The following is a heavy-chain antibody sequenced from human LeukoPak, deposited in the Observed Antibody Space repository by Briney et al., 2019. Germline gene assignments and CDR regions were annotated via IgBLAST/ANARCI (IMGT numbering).Heavy chain of an antibody. CDR3: ARHRDDYYDNSASAFDI. Sequence: SETLSLTCTVSGGSISSYYWSWIRQPPGKGLEWIGYIYYSGSTYYNPPLKSRVTISVDTSKNQFSLKLSSVTAAVTAVYYCARHRDDYYDNSASAFDIWGRGTMVTVSS. V-gene: IGHV4-59*08. CDR2: IYYSGST. CDR1: GGSISSYY. D-gene: IGHD3-22*01. J-gene: IGHJ3*02.